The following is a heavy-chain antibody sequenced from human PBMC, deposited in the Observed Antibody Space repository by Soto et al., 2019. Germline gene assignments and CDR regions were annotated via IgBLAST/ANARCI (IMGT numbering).Heavy chain of an antibody. J-gene: IGHJ4*02. CDR2: ISSSSSYI. V-gene: IGHV3-21*01. CDR3: ARGVVVVAATLKENYFDY. D-gene: IGHD2-15*01. CDR1: GFTFSSYS. Sequence: EVQLVESGGGLVKPGGSLRLSCAASGFTFSSYSMNWVRQAPGKGLEWVSSISSSSSYIYYADSVKGRFTISRDNAKNSLYLQMNSLRAEDTAVYYCARGVVVVAATLKENYFDYWGQGTLVTVSS.